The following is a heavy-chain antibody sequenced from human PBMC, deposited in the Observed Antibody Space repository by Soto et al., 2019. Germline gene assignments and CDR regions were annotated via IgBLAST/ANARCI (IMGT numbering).Heavy chain of an antibody. CDR2: IYTSGST. J-gene: IGHJ4*02. CDR1: GGSISSYY. V-gene: IGHV4-4*07. Sequence: SETLSLTCTVSGGSISSYYWSWIRQPAGKGLEWIGRIYTSGSTNYNPSLKSRVTMSVDNSKNTLYLQMNSLRAEDTAVYYCAKVKSSSGSQAGLFDYWGQGTLVTVSS. CDR3: AKVKSSSGSQAGLFDY. D-gene: IGHD3-10*01.